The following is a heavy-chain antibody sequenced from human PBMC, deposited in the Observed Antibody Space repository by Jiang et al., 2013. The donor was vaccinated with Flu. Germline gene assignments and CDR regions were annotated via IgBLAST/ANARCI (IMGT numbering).Heavy chain of an antibody. D-gene: IGHD1-26*01. J-gene: IGHJ6*02. V-gene: IGHV6-1*01. CDR2: TYYRSKWYN. CDR3: ASAPREDTGYYNMDV. Sequence: TYYRSKWYNDYAVSVKSRITINPDTSKNQFSLQLNSVTPEDTAVYYCASAPREDTGYYNMDVWGQGTTVTVSS.